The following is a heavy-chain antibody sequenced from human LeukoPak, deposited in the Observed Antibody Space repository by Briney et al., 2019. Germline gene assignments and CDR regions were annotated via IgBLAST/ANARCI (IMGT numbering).Heavy chain of an antibody. V-gene: IGHV1-69*04. CDR2: IIPVLNIT. Sequence: SVKVSCKTSGGTFSSSAITWVRQAPGQGLEWMGRIIPVLNITTYAQKFQGRVTITADTSSSTVYMELSSLRSEETAVYYCAKDQGLTAPPPYGLDVWGQGTTVIVS. J-gene: IGHJ6*02. D-gene: IGHD5-18*01. CDR1: GGTFSSSA. CDR3: AKDQGLTAPPPYGLDV.